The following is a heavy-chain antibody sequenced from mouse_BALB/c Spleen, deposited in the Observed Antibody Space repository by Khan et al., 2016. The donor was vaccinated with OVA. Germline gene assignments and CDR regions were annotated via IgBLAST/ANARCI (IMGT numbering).Heavy chain of an antibody. D-gene: IGHD1-1*01. CDR3: ANHGSSSAWLTY. V-gene: IGHV1-7*01. CDR1: GNTFTSYW. J-gene: IGHJ3*01. CDR2: IIPSIGYT. Sequence: QVQLQQSGAELAKPGASVKMSCKASGNTFTSYWMHWVNQRLGQGLEGIGNIIPSIGYTGVNQSFKDKATLTADKSSSTAYMQLSSLTSEESAVYYCANHGSSSAWLTYWGQGTLVTVSA.